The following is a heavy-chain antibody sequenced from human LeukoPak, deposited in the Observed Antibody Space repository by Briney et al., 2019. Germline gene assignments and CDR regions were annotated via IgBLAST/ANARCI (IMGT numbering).Heavy chain of an antibody. CDR2: ISGSGGST. CDR1: GFTFSSYG. V-gene: IGHV3-23*01. Sequence: PGGTLRLSCAASGFTFSSYGMIWVRQAPGKGLEWVSAISGSGGSTYYADSVKGRFTISRDNSKNTLYLQMNSLRAEDTAVYYCAKGYSAEYYYDSSGYYYFDYWGQGTLVTVSS. D-gene: IGHD3-22*01. CDR3: AKGYSAEYYYDSSGYYYFDY. J-gene: IGHJ4*02.